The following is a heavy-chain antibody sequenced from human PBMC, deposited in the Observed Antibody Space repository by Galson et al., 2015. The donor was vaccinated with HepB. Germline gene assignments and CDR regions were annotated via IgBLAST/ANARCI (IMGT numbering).Heavy chain of an antibody. CDR1: GYTFTSYA. CDR3: ARATSIAAAGTWNYYYYYMDV. J-gene: IGHJ6*03. CDR2: INTNTGNP. Sequence: SVKVSCKASGYTFTSYAMNWVRQAPGQGLEWMGWINTNTGNPTYAQGFTGRFVFSLDTSVSTAYLQICSLKAEDTAVYYCARATSIAAAGTWNYYYYYMDVWGKGTTVTVSS. D-gene: IGHD6-13*01. V-gene: IGHV7-4-1*01.